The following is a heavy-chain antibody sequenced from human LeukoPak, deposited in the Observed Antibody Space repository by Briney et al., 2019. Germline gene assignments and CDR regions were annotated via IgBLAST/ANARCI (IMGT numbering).Heavy chain of an antibody. Sequence: SETLSLTCTVSGYSISSGYYWGWIRQPPGKGLEWIGSIDHSGSTYYNPSLKSRVTMSVDTSKNQLSLKLSSVTAADTAVYYCARDVDGYYYDSSGYYYFDYWGQGTLVTVSS. CDR2: IDHSGST. CDR3: ARDVDGYYYDSSGYYYFDY. V-gene: IGHV4-38-2*02. CDR1: GYSISSGYY. J-gene: IGHJ4*02. D-gene: IGHD3-22*01.